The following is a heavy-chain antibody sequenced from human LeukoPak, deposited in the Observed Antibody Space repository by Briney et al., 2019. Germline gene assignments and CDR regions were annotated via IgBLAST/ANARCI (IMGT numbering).Heavy chain of an antibody. J-gene: IGHJ3*02. CDR3: ARGLIAAAGSHAFDI. CDR2: IYTSGST. V-gene: IGHV4-61*02. Sequence: PSQTLSLTCTVSGGSISSGSYYWGWIRQPGGKGLEWIVRIYTSGSTNYNPSRKSRFTISVDTSKNQFSLKLSSVTAADTAVYYCARGLIAAAGSHAFDIWGQGTMVTVSS. D-gene: IGHD6-13*01. CDR1: GGSISSGSYY.